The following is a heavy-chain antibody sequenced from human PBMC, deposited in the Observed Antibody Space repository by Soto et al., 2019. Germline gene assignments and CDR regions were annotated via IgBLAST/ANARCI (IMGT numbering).Heavy chain of an antibody. D-gene: IGHD6-6*01. CDR1: GYTFTSYY. CDR3: ARDDAEYSSSFRFDP. Sequence: QVQLVQSGAEVKKPGASVKVSCKASGYTFTSYYMHWVRQAPGQGLEWMGIINPSGGSTSYAQKFQGSVTMTRDTSTSTVYMELSSLRSEDTAVYYCARDDAEYSSSFRFDPWGQGTLVTVSS. CDR2: INPSGGST. V-gene: IGHV1-46*01. J-gene: IGHJ5*02.